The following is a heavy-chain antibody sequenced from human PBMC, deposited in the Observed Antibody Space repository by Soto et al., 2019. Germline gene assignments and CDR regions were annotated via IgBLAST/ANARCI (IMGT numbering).Heavy chain of an antibody. Sequence: GGSLRLSCAASGFTFSSYAMSWVRQAPGKGLEWVSAISGSGGSTYYADSVKGRFTISRDNSKNTLYLQMNSLRAEDTAVYYCAKGGRSSTSCYVYYYYGMDVWGQGNTVTLSS. CDR2: ISGSGGST. V-gene: IGHV3-23*01. D-gene: IGHD2-2*01. CDR1: GFTFSSYA. CDR3: AKGGRSSTSCYVYYYYGMDV. J-gene: IGHJ6*02.